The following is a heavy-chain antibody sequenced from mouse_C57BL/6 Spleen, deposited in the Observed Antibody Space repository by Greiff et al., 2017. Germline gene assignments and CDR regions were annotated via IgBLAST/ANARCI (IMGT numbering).Heavy chain of an antibody. V-gene: IGHV1-76*01. CDR2: IYPGSGNT. CDR1: GYTFTDYY. Sequence: QVQLQQSGAELVRPGASVKLSCKASGYTFTDYYINWVKQRPGQGLEWIARIYPGSGNTYYNEKFKGKATLTAEKSSSTAYMQLSSLTSEDSAVYFCARVDYDGGFAYWGQGTLVTVS. J-gene: IGHJ3*01. CDR3: ARVDYDGGFAY. D-gene: IGHD2-4*01.